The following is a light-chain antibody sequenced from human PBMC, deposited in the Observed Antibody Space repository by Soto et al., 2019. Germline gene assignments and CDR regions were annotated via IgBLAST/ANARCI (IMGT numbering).Light chain of an antibody. Sequence: DIQMTQSPSSVSASVGDRVTITCRASQAISTWLAWYQQKPGKAPKLLIYAASNLQTGVPSRFSGSGSVKDCSLTIGSLQPEEFATYYCKQTNTFPRTFGQGTKVDIK. CDR1: QAISTW. CDR3: KQTNTFPRT. V-gene: IGKV1-12*01. CDR2: AAS. J-gene: IGKJ1*01.